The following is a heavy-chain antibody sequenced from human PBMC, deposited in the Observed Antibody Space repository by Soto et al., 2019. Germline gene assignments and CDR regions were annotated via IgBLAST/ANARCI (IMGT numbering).Heavy chain of an antibody. CDR2: IYYRGTT. V-gene: IGHV4-59*11. CDR3: ARGGGSPYHDHEFDY. CDR1: GVSTSNHY. Sequence: SETLSLTCSVSGVSTSNHYWTWIRKPPGQGPEWIGCIYYRGTTNYNASFNSRVTISVDTSKNQFSLKLTSVTTADTAVYCARGGGSPYHDHEFDYWGQGILVTVSS. D-gene: IGHD2-2*01. J-gene: IGHJ4*02.